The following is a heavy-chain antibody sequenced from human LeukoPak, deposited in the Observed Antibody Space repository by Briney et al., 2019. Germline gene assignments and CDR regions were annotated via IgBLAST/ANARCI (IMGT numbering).Heavy chain of an antibody. J-gene: IGHJ4*02. CDR2: IGGSASIT. CDR3: AKEGSYCFGD. Sequence: GGSLRLSCAASGFSLTNYVMGWVRQAPGKGLEWVSNIGGSASITHYADSVKGRFSISRDNSKNTLYLQMNSLRADDTAVYYCAKEGSYCFGDWGQGILVTVSS. D-gene: IGHD3-10*01. CDR1: GFSLTNYV. V-gene: IGHV3-23*01.